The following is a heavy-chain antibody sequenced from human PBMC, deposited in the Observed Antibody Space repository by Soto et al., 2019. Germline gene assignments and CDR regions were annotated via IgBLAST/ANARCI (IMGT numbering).Heavy chain of an antibody. V-gene: IGHV1-18*01. CDR2: ISAYNGNT. CDR1: GYTFTSYG. Sequence: QVQLVQSGAEVKKPGASVKVSCKASGYTFTSYGISWVRQAPGQGLEWMGWISAYNGNTNYAQMLQGRVAMTTDTSTSTAYMELRSLRSDDTAVYYCAREDPAWGYYYYGMDVWGQGTTVTVSS. D-gene: IGHD7-27*01. J-gene: IGHJ6*02. CDR3: AREDPAWGYYYYGMDV.